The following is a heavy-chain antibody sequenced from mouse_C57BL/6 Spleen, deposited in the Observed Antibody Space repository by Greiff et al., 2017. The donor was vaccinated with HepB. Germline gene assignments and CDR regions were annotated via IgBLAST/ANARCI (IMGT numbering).Heavy chain of an antibody. CDR3: ERRYYGSYWYFDV. Sequence: EVKLVESGGGLVQPKGSLKLSCAASGFSFNTYAMNWVRQAPGKGLEWVARMRSKSNNYATYYADSVKDRFTIARDNSESMLYLQMNNLKTEDTAMYYCERRYYGSYWYFDVWGTGTTVTVSS. V-gene: IGHV10-1*01. CDR2: MRSKSNNYAT. J-gene: IGHJ1*03. CDR1: GFSFNTYA. D-gene: IGHD1-1*01.